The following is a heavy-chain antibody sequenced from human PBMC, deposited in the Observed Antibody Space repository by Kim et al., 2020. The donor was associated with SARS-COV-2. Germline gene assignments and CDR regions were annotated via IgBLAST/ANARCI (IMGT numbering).Heavy chain of an antibody. D-gene: IGHD3-3*01. CDR2: IKQDGSEK. Sequence: GGSLRLSCAASGFTFSSYWMSWVRQAPGKGLEWVANIKQDGSEKYYVDSVKGRFTISRDNAKNSLYLQMNSLRAEDTAVYYCARDTIFGVVLFDYWGQGTLVTVSS. CDR1: GFTFSSYW. V-gene: IGHV3-7*01. J-gene: IGHJ4*02. CDR3: ARDTIFGVVLFDY.